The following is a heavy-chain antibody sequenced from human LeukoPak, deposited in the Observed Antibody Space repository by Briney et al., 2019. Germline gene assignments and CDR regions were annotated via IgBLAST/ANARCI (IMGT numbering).Heavy chain of an antibody. V-gene: IGHV1-69*13. CDR3: ARSYCSSTSCYRFDY. J-gene: IGHJ4*02. CDR1: GYTFTSYI. CDR2: IIPIFGTA. D-gene: IGHD2-2*01. Sequence: SVKVSXKASGYTFTSYIISWVRQAPGQGLEWMGGIIPIFGTANYAQKFQGRVTITADESTSTAYMELSSLRSEDTAVYYCARSYCSSTSCYRFDYWGQGTLVTVSS.